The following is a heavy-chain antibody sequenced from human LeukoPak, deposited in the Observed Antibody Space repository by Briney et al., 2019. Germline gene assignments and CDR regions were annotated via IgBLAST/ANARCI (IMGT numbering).Heavy chain of an antibody. Sequence: PGGSLRLSCAASGFTFSNYHMNWVRQAPGKGLEWVANINQDGSETFYVDSVKGRFTISRDNAKNSLYLQMNSLRAEDTAVYYCAELGITMIGGVWGKGTTVTISS. V-gene: IGHV3-7*01. CDR2: INQDGSET. CDR1: GFTFSNYH. J-gene: IGHJ6*04. D-gene: IGHD3-10*02. CDR3: AELGITMIGGV.